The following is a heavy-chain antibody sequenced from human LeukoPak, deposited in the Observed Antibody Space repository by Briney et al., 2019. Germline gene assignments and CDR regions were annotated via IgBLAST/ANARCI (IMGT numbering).Heavy chain of an antibody. Sequence: PSETLSLTCTVSGYSISSGYYWGWIRQPPGKGLEWIGSIYHSGSTYYNPSLKSRVTISVDTSKNQFSLKLSSVTAADTAVYYCARQSGEFFFDYWGQGTPVTVSS. CDR3: ARQSGEFFFDY. V-gene: IGHV4-38-2*02. J-gene: IGHJ4*02. D-gene: IGHD2-15*01. CDR1: GYSISSGYY. CDR2: IYHSGST.